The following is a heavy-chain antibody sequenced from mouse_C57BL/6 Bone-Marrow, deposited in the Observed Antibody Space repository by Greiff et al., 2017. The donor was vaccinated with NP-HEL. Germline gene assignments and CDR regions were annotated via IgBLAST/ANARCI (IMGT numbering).Heavy chain of an antibody. CDR3: ARSYDYDEGMDY. CDR2: INPSTGGT. CDR1: GYSFTGYY. J-gene: IGHJ4*01. Sequence: VQLQQSGPELVKPGASVKISCKASGYSFTGYYMNWVKQSPEKSLEWIGEINPSTGGTTYNQKFKAKATLTVDKSSSTAYMQLKSLTSEDSAVYYCARSYDYDEGMDYWGQGTSVTVSS. D-gene: IGHD2-4*01. V-gene: IGHV1-42*01.